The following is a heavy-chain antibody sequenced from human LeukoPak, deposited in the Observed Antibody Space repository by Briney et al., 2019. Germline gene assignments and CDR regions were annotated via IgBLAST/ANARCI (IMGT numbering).Heavy chain of an antibody. CDR3: AKVGADDSGWYAFDH. Sequence: GGSLRLSCAASGFTFNNAWMSWVRQAPGKGLEWVGRIKSKTDGDTTDYAAPVKGRFTISRDDSKNTLYLQMNSLKTEDTAIYYCAKVGADDSGWYAFDHWGQGTLVTVSS. V-gene: IGHV3-15*01. CDR1: GFTFNNAW. CDR2: IKSKTDGDTT. J-gene: IGHJ4*02. D-gene: IGHD6-13*01.